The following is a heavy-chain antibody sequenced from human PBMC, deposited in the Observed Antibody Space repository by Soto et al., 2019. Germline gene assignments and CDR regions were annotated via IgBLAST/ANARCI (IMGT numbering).Heavy chain of an antibody. V-gene: IGHV4-39*01. J-gene: IGHJ4*02. CDR3: ARYLRHQAVQGVDY. D-gene: IGHD2-8*01. Sequence: QLQLQESGPGLVKPSETLSLTCTVSGGSISSSSYYWGWIRQPPGKGLEWIGSIYYSGSTYYNPSLKSRVTISVDTSKNQFSLKLSSVTAADTAVYYCARYLRHQAVQGVDYWGQGTLVTVSS. CDR2: IYYSGST. CDR1: GGSISSSSYY.